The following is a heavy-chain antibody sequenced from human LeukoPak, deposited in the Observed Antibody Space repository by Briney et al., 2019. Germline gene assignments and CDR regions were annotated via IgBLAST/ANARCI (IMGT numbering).Heavy chain of an antibody. CDR3: ARVRYFDWPYDAFDI. D-gene: IGHD3-9*01. CDR1: GFTFTNYW. J-gene: IGHJ3*02. Sequence: GGSLRLSCAASGFTFTNYWMSRVRQAPGKGLEWVANIKQDGSEKYYVDSVKGRFTISRDNAKNSLYLQMNSLRAEDTAVYYCARVRYFDWPYDAFDIWGQGTMVTVSS. CDR2: IKQDGSEK. V-gene: IGHV3-7*01.